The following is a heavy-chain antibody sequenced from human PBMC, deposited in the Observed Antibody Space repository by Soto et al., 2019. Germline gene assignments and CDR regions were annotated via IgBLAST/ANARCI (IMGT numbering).Heavy chain of an antibody. Sequence: PGGSLRLSCAASGFTFSDYYMSWIRQAPGKGLEYISYISSSSGSTNYADSVKGRLTISRDNAKNSRYLQMSSLRAEDTAVYDCARDRGGYDRLYYYHGMDVWGQETTVTISS. D-gene: IGHD5-12*01. CDR1: GFTFSDYY. J-gene: IGHJ6*02. V-gene: IGHV3-11*06. CDR2: ISSSSGST. CDR3: ARDRGGYDRLYYYHGMDV.